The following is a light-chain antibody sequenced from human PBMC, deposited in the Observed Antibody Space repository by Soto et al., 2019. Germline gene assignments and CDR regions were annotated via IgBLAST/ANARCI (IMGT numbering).Light chain of an antibody. J-gene: IGKJ1*01. CDR3: QQYESYSPWT. CDR1: QSISSW. V-gene: IGKV1-5*01. CDR2: DAS. Sequence: DIQMTQSPSALSASVGDRVTITCRASQSISSWLAWYQQKPGIAPKLLIYDASTLQSGVPSRFSGSGSGTEFTLTISNLQPDDFATYYCQQYESYSPWTFGQGTRVEIK.